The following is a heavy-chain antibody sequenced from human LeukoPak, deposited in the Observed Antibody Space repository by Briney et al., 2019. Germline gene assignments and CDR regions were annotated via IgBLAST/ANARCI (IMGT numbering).Heavy chain of an antibody. Sequence: PGESLRLSCTGSGFTLSSYAMNWVRRAPGRGLEWVSSISSSSSDIYYTDSVKGRFTISRDNAKNSLYLQMNSLRAEDTAVYYCVTDYGGSSGAFNIWGQGTMVTVSS. CDR2: ISSSSSDI. CDR1: GFTLSSYA. V-gene: IGHV3-21*01. J-gene: IGHJ3*02. CDR3: VTDYGGSSGAFNI. D-gene: IGHD4-23*01.